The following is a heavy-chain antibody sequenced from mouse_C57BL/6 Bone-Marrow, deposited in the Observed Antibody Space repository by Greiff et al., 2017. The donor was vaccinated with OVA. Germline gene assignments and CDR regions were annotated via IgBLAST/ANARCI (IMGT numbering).Heavy chain of an antibody. CDR2: IDPENGDT. V-gene: IGHV14-4*01. Sequence: EVQLQQSGAELVRPGASVKLSCTASGFNIKDYYMHWVKQRPEQGLEWIGWIDPENGDTEYASKFQGKATITADTSSNTAYLQLSSLTSEDTAVYYCTTTHDYSWFADWGQGTLVTVSA. D-gene: IGHD2-4*01. J-gene: IGHJ3*01. CDR3: TTTHDYSWFAD. CDR1: GFNIKDYY.